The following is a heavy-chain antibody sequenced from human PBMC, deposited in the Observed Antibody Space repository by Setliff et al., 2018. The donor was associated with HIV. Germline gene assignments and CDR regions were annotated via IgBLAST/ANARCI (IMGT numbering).Heavy chain of an antibody. V-gene: IGHV3-66*02. D-gene: IGHD6-25*01. CDR2: IYSDGNT. CDR1: GFTVSSYY. Sequence: PGGSLRLSCAASGFTVSSYYMSWVRQAPGKGLEWVSTIYSDGNTYHADSVKGRFTLSRDNSENALFLQMKSLRAEDTAVYYCARVLPYNSALDNWGQGTLVTVSS. J-gene: IGHJ4*02. CDR3: ARVLPYNSALDN.